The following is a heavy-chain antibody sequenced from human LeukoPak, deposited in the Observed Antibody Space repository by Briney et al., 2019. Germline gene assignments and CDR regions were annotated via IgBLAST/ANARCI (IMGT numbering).Heavy chain of an antibody. CDR2: ITSSSSYI. CDR1: GFTFSSYS. Sequence: GGSLRLSCAASGFTFSSYSMNWVRQAPGQGLEWVSSITSSSSYIYYADSVKGRFTISRDNAKNSLYLQMNSLRAEDTAVYYCARDRIEMATIIGLDYWGQGTLVTVSS. V-gene: IGHV3-21*01. CDR3: ARDRIEMATIIGLDY. D-gene: IGHD5-24*01. J-gene: IGHJ4*02.